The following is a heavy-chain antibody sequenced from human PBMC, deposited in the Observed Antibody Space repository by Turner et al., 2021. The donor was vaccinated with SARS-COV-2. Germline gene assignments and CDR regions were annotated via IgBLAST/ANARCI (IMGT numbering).Heavy chain of an antibody. D-gene: IGHD4-17*01. CDR2: ISWNSASI. V-gene: IGHV3-9*01. Sequence: EVQLVESGGDLVQPGRSLRLSCADSGFTFDDYAMHWVRQAPVKGLEWVSGISWNSASIDYADSVKCRFTISRDNAKNSLYLQMISLRAEDTAFYYCTRGDFGGNPLSNNFYYWGQGTLVTVSS. J-gene: IGHJ4*02. CDR1: GFTFDDYA. CDR3: TRGDFGGNPLSNNFYY.